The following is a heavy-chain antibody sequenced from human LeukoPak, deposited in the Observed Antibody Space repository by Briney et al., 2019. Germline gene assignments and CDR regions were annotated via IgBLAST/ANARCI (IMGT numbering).Heavy chain of an antibody. CDR1: GGSISSYH. CDR2: IYTSGST. V-gene: IGHV4-4*07. J-gene: IGHJ3*02. Sequence: PSETLSLTCTVSGGSISSYHWSWIRQPAGKGLEWIGRIYTSGSTNYNPSLKSRVTISIDTSKHQFSLTLISVTAADTAVYYCARDGSGKYAFDIWGQGTMVTVSS. D-gene: IGHD3-10*01. CDR3: ARDGSGKYAFDI.